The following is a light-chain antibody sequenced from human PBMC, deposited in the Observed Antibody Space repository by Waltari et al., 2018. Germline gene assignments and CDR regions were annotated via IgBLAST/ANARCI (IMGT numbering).Light chain of an antibody. CDR3: MQALQTPLT. V-gene: IGKV2-28*01. J-gene: IGKJ4*01. CDR2: LGS. Sequence: DIVMTQSPLSLPVTPGEPASISCSSSQSLLHVNGYNYLDWYLQKPGQSPQLLIYLGSNRASGVPDRFSGSGSGTDFTLKISRVEAEDVGVYYCMQALQTPLTFGGGTKVEI. CDR1: QSLLHVNGYNY.